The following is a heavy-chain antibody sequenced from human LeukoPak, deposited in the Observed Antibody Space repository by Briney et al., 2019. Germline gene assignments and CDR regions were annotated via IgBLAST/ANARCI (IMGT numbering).Heavy chain of an antibody. CDR1: AFTFSSYS. CDR2: ISSSSSYI. D-gene: IGHD5-12*01. V-gene: IGHV3-21*01. Sequence: VGSLRMCYEASAFTFSSYSMNWVRQAPGNRLEWVSSISSSSSYIYYADSVKGRFTISRDNAKNSLYLQMNSLRAEDTAVYYCAGVEGGYLYWGQGTLVTVSS. CDR3: AGVEGGYLY. J-gene: IGHJ4*02.